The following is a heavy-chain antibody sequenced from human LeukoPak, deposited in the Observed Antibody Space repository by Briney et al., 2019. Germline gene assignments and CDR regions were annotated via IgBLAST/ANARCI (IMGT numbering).Heavy chain of an antibody. CDR2: IWYDGSNK. J-gene: IGHJ4*02. Sequence: GRSLRLSCAVSGFTFSSYGMHWVRQAPGKGLEWVAVIWYDGSNKYYADSVKGRFTISRDNSKNTLYLQMNSLRAEDTAVYYCARDRQEMGHFDYWGQGTLVTVSS. CDR3: ARDRQEMGHFDY. V-gene: IGHV3-33*01. D-gene: IGHD5-24*01. CDR1: GFTFSSYG.